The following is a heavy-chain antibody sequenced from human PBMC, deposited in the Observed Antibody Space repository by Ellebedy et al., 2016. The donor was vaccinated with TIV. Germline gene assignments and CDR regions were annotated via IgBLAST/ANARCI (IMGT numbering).Heavy chain of an antibody. CDR2: IKQDGSEK. Sequence: PGGSLRLSCAASGFTFSIYWMSRVRQAPGKGLECVANIKQDGSEKSYVDSVKGRFTISSDNAKNSLYLQMNSLRAEDTAVYYCSRHTDYALDYWGQGALVTVSS. D-gene: IGHD4-17*01. CDR3: SRHTDYALDY. CDR1: GFTFSIYW. V-gene: IGHV3-7*01. J-gene: IGHJ4*02.